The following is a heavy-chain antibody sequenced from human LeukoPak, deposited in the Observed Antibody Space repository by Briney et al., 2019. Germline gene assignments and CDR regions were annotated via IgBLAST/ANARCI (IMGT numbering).Heavy chain of an antibody. Sequence: PGASLRLSCAASGFTFSSYAMSWVRQAPGKGLEWVSAISGSGGSTYYADSVKGRFTISRDNSKNTLYLQMNSLRAEDTAVYYCAKSPLYGDYVYFDYWGQGTLVTVSS. CDR2: ISGSGGST. J-gene: IGHJ4*02. CDR1: GFTFSSYA. D-gene: IGHD4-17*01. CDR3: AKSPLYGDYVYFDY. V-gene: IGHV3-23*01.